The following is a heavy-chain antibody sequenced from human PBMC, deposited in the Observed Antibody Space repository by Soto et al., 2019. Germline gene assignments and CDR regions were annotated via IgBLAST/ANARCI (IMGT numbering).Heavy chain of an antibody. V-gene: IGHV4-4*02. Sequence: QVQLQESGPGLVKPSGTLSLTCVVSGASISGGHWWSWVRQSPGKGLEWIGEIYQSGSTNYNPSLKRRVIISVDTSKNQFSLKLTSVTAADTALYYCARDRGSTMTGDALDIWGQGTMVTVSS. CDR2: IYQSGST. CDR1: GASISGGHW. J-gene: IGHJ3*02. CDR3: ARDRGSTMTGDALDI. D-gene: IGHD3-16*01.